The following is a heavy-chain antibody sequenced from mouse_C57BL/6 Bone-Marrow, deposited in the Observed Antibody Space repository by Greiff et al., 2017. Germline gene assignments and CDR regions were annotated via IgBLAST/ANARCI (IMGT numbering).Heavy chain of an antibody. V-gene: IGHV1-64*01. D-gene: IGHD1-1*01. CDR2: IHPNSGST. J-gene: IGHJ4*01. Sequence: VQLQQPGAELVKPGASVKLSCKASGYTFTSYWMHWVKQRPGQGLEWIGMIHPNSGSTNYNEKFKSKATLTVDRSSSTAYMQLSSLTSEDSAVYYCARLVREGSSPRAMDYWGQGTSVTVSS. CDR3: ARLVREGSSPRAMDY. CDR1: GYTFTSYW.